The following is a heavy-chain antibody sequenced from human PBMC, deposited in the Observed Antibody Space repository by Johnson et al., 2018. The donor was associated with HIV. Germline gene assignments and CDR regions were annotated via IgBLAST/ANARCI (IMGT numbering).Heavy chain of an antibody. CDR1: GFTFSDYY. CDR2: ISSSGSTI. CDR3: ARDASLRFLEWFDAFDI. Sequence: VQLVESGGGVVQPGRSLRLSCAASGFTFSDYYMSWIRQAPGKGLEWVSYISSSGSTIYYADSVKGRFTISRDNAKNSLYLQMNSLRAEDTAVYYCARDASLRFLEWFDAFDIWGQGTMVTVSS. D-gene: IGHD3-3*01. J-gene: IGHJ3*02. V-gene: IGHV3-11*04.